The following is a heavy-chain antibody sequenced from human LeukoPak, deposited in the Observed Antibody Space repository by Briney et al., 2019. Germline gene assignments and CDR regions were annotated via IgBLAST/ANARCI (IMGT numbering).Heavy chain of an antibody. D-gene: IGHD2-21*02. CDR1: GFTFSNAW. J-gene: IGHJ1*01. CDR3: TRAYCGGDCYFQH. V-gene: IGHV3-49*04. Sequence: GGSLMLSCAASGFTFSNAWMSWVRQAPGKGLGWVVFIRSKAYGGTTEYAASVKGRFTISRDDSKSIAYLQMNSLNTEDTAVYYCTRAYCGGDCYFQHWGQGTLVTVSS. CDR2: IRSKAYGGTT.